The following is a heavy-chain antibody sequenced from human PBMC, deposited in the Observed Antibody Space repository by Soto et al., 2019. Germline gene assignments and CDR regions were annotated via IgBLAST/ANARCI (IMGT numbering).Heavy chain of an antibody. CDR2: INTGSGYT. V-gene: IGHV1-18*01. CDR3: ARDRVYTGGSDADY. CDR1: GYTISNYA. J-gene: IGHJ4*02. Sequence: APEKVSCKTSGYTISNYAISWVRQAPGQGLEWMGWINTGSGYTNYAHDRVTMTKDASTYTAYLEVTSLRSDDTAIYYCARDRVYTGGSDADYWGQGTLVTVS. D-gene: IGHD2-8*02.